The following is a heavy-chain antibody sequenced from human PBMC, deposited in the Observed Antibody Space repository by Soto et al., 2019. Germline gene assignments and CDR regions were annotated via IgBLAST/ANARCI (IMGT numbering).Heavy chain of an antibody. Sequence: GESLKISCKGSGYNFRNYRIAWVRQKPGKGLDWMGMIYPGDSNTKYSPAFQGQVTISADKSINTAYLQWSSLKASDTAMYYCARNVRSIEWLLYHYYHGVDVWGPGPTVTVSS. J-gene: IGHJ6*02. CDR1: GYNFRNYR. V-gene: IGHV5-51*01. CDR3: ARNVRSIEWLLYHYYHGVDV. CDR2: IYPGDSNT. D-gene: IGHD3-3*01.